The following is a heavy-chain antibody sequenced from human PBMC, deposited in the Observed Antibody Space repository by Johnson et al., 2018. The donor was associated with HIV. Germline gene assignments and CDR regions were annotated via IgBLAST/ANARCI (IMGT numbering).Heavy chain of an antibody. CDR1: GFTFDTFW. J-gene: IGHJ3*02. Sequence: VQLVESGGGLVQPGGSLRLSCAVSGFTFDTFWMAWVRQAPGRGLEWLGRARNEANSYTIEYAASVRGRFSISRDNSKNTLYLQMNSLRAEDTAVYYCAKAPLSGYEDAFDIWGQGTMVTVSS. CDR2: ARNEANSYTI. D-gene: IGHD3-22*01. V-gene: IGHV3-72*01. CDR3: AKAPLSGYEDAFDI.